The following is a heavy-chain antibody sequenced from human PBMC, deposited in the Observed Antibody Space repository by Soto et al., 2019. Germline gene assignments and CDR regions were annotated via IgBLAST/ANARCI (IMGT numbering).Heavy chain of an antibody. CDR1: GFTFSSNS. V-gene: IGHV3-23*01. CDR2: ISIGGDKT. J-gene: IGHJ5*02. CDR3: AKWDGYGDH. D-gene: IGHD5-12*01. Sequence: EVQLLESGGDLIQPGGSLRLSCAASGFTFSSNSFTWVRQAPGKGLEYVSGISIGGDKTSHADSVKGRFTVSRDNSKNTVYLQMNSLRVDDTAVYYCAKWDGYGDHWGQGTLVTVSS.